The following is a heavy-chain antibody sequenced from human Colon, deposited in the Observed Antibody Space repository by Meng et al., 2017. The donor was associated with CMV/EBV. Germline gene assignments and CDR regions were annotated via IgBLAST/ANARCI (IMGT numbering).Heavy chain of an antibody. CDR1: GFTFGDYT. CDR3: AKPHRSGGSCYLVKQNWFDP. CDR2: ITSEGDST. J-gene: IGHJ5*02. Sequence: GESLKISCAGSGFTFGDYTIHWVRQVPGKGLEWVSVITSEGDSTYYADSVKGRFTISRDNSKNTLYLQMNSLRAEDTAVYYCAKPHRSGGSCYLVKQNWFDPWGQGTLVTVSS. V-gene: IGHV3-23*01. D-gene: IGHD2-15*01.